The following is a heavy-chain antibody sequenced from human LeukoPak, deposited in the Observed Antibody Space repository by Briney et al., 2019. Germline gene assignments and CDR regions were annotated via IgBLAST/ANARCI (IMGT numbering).Heavy chain of an antibody. CDR1: GYTFTSYY. Sequence: GASVKVSCKASGYTFTSYYMHWVRQAPGQGLEWMGIINPSGGSTSYAQKFQGRVTMTRDTSTSTVYMELSSLRSEDTAVYYCAREFVKDYGDYVTDYWGQGTLVTVSS. D-gene: IGHD4-17*01. V-gene: IGHV1-46*01. J-gene: IGHJ4*02. CDR3: AREFVKDYGDYVTDY. CDR2: INPSGGST.